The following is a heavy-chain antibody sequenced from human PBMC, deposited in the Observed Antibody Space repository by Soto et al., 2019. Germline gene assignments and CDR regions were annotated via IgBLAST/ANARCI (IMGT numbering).Heavy chain of an antibody. CDR2: IYYSGST. D-gene: IGHD2-15*01. CDR3: ARPIAATPLWGWFDP. J-gene: IGHJ5*02. Sequence: QLQLQESGPGLVKPSETLSLTCTVSGGSISSSSYYWGWIRQPPGKGLEWIGSIYYSGSTYYNPSLKSRVTISVDTSQNQFSLKLSSVTAADTAVYYCARPIAATPLWGWFDPWGQGTLVTVSS. CDR1: GGSISSSSYY. V-gene: IGHV4-39*01.